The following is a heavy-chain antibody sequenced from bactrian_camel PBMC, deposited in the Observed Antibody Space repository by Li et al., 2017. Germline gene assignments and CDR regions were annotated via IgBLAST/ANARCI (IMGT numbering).Heavy chain of an antibody. CDR1: GYTTSSYC. D-gene: IGHD3*01. CDR3: AAGRSTFADNWC. J-gene: IGHJ6*01. CDR2: IRSVGST. Sequence: HVQLVESGGGSVQPGGSLRLSCASSGYTTSSYCMGWFRQVPGKEREGVARIRSVGSTNYADSVKGRFTISQDSAKDTVYLQMNSLKPEDTAMYYCAAGRSTFADNWCLGPGDPGHRL. V-gene: IGHV3S9*01.